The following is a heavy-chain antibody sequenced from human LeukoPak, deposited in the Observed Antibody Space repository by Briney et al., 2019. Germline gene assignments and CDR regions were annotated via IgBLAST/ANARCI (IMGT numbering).Heavy chain of an antibody. V-gene: IGHV4-38-2*01. Sequence: SETLSLTCAVSGYSISSGYYWGWIRPPPGKGLEWIGSIYHSGSTYYNLSLKSRVTISVDTSKNQFSLKLSSVTAADTAVYYCARRLTGDGFDYWGQGTLVTVSS. CDR1: GYSISSGYY. J-gene: IGHJ4*02. CDR3: ARRLTGDGFDY. D-gene: IGHD7-27*01. CDR2: IYHSGST.